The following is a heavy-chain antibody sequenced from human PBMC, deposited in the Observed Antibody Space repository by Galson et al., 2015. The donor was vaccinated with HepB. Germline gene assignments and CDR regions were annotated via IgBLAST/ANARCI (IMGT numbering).Heavy chain of an antibody. J-gene: IGHJ4*02. CDR3: ARRLLLGYFDY. D-gene: IGHD2-15*01. V-gene: IGHV3-21*01. CDR1: GFTFSSYS. CDR2: ISSSSSYI. Sequence: SLRLSCAASGFTFSSYSMNWVRQAPGKGLEWVSSISSSSSYIYYADSVKGRFTISRDNAKNSLYLQMNSLRAEDTAVYYCARRLLLGYFDYWGQGTLVTVSS.